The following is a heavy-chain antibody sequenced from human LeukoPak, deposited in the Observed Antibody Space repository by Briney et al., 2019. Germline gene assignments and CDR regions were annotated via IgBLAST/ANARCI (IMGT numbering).Heavy chain of an antibody. CDR2: INHSGGT. D-gene: IGHD3-3*01. Sequence: SETLSLTCTVSGYSISSGYYWSWIRQPPGKGLEWIGEINHSGGTNYNPSLKSRVTISVDTSKNQFSLKLSSVTAADTAVYYCATQTYDFWSGYSPGFDYWGQGTLVTVSS. V-gene: IGHV4-38-2*02. CDR1: GYSISSGYY. J-gene: IGHJ4*02. CDR3: ATQTYDFWSGYSPGFDY.